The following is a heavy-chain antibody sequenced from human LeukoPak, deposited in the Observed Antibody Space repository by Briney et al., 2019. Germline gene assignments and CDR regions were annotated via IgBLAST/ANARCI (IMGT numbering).Heavy chain of an antibody. V-gene: IGHV1-2*02. D-gene: IGHD1-14*01. CDR3: VRDLTNPASGDY. Sequence: EAPVKVSCKTSGYTFTDKYIHWVRQAPGPGLECMGWMHPNTGDTVYVQKFQGRVTFTRDTSISTAYMELHRLGSDDTAVYFCVRDLTNPASGDYWGQGTLVTVSS. J-gene: IGHJ4*02. CDR2: MHPNTGDT. CDR1: GYTFTDKY.